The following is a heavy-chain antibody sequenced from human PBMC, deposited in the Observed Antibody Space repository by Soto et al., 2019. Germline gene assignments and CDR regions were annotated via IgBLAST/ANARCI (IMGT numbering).Heavy chain of an antibody. D-gene: IGHD3-22*01. CDR2: ITPMFGTP. Sequence: SVKVSCKASGGTFSRYTITWVRQAPGQGLEWMGGITPMFGTPNYAQKFQGRVTITADESTSTAYMELSSLRSEDTAMYYCARDGTLYDSSAYYYLYWGQGALVTVS. CDR1: GGTFSRYT. V-gene: IGHV1-69*13. CDR3: ARDGTLYDSSAYYYLY. J-gene: IGHJ4*02.